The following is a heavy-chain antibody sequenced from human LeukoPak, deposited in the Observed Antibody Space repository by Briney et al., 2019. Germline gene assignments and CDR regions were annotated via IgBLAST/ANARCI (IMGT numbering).Heavy chain of an antibody. J-gene: IGHJ4*02. V-gene: IGHV1-8*01. Sequence: ASVKVSCKASGYTFTSYDINWVRQATGQGLEWMGWMNPNSGNTGYAQKFQGRVTMTEDTSTDTAYMELSSLRSEDTAVYYCATPPYYYDSSGYYFGYWGQGTLVTVSS. D-gene: IGHD3-22*01. CDR3: ATPPYYYDSSGYYFGY. CDR2: MNPNSGNT. CDR1: GYTFTSYD.